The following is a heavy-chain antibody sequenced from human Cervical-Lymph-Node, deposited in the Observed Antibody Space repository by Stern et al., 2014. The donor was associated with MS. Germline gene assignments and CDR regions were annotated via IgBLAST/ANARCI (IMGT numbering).Heavy chain of an antibody. CDR3: ARDAYYDFWSGYSKSSLHYGMDV. Sequence: QVQLVQSGAEVKKPGASVKVSCKASGYTFTGYYMHWVRQAPGQGLEWMGWINPNSGGTNYAQKFQGWVTMTRDTSISTAYMELSRLRSDDTAVYYCARDAYYDFWSGYSKSSLHYGMDVWGQGTTVTVSS. D-gene: IGHD3-3*01. V-gene: IGHV1-2*04. J-gene: IGHJ6*02. CDR2: INPNSGGT. CDR1: GYTFTGYY.